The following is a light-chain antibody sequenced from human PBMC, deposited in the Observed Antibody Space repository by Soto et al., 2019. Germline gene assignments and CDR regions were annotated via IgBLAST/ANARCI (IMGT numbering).Light chain of an antibody. CDR2: RAS. CDR3: QHSYSSPPWT. CDR1: QSISTY. J-gene: IGKJ1*01. Sequence: DIQMTQSPSSLSASVGDRVTISCRASQSISTYLNWYQQKPGTAPKLLIYRASSVKSGVPPRFSGSGSGRDFTLTISSLRPEDIATYFCQHSYSSPPWTFGQGIKVEVK. V-gene: IGKV1-39*01.